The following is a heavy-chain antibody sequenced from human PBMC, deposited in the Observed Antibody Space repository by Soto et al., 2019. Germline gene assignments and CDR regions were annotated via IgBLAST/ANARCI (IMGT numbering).Heavy chain of an antibody. CDR2: ISTYSGKT. CDR3: ARRYGDPSASTRFDY. D-gene: IGHD4-17*01. J-gene: IGHJ4*02. V-gene: IGHV1-18*01. CDR1: GYSFTTYS. Sequence: QVQLVQSGAEVKKPGASVEVSCKASGYSFTTYSITWVRQAPGQGLEWMGGISTYSGKTYYAQNFQGRVTMTTDASTSTAYIDLRSLTSDDTAVYYCARRYGDPSASTRFDYWGQGTLVSVSS.